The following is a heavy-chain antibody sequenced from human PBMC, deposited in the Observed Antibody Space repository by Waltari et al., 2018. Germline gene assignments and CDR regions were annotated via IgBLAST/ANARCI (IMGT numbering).Heavy chain of an antibody. Sequence: EVQLLESGGDLVQPGGSLRLSCAASGFTFSNYAMSWVRQAPGKGLGWVSVIYSGGSTYYVDSVKGRFTISRDNSKNTLYLQMNSLRAEDTAVYYCAKDGAMAYGDSWGQGTLVTVSS. CDR1: GFTFSNYA. CDR2: IYSGGST. CDR3: AKDGAMAYGDS. V-gene: IGHV3-23*03. J-gene: IGHJ4*02. D-gene: IGHD5-18*01.